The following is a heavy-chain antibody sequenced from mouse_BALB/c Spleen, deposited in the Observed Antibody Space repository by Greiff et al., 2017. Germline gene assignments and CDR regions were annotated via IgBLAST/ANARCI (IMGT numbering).Heavy chain of an antibody. V-gene: IGHV5-6-4*01. CDR2: MSSGGSYT. CDR1: GFTFSSYT. D-gene: IGHD2-1*01. Sequence: EVKVVESGGGLVKPGGSLKLSCAASGFTFSSYTMSWVRQTPEKWLAWVATMSSGGSYTYYPDSVKGRVTISRDNAKNTLYLHMSSLKSEDTAMYDCTRDGDGNYVGAMDYWGQGTSVTVSS. J-gene: IGHJ4*01. CDR3: TRDGDGNYVGAMDY.